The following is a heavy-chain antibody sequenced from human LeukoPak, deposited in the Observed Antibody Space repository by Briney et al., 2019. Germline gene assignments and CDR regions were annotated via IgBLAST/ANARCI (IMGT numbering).Heavy chain of an antibody. V-gene: IGHV4-39*02. CDR1: GDSISRSTYY. CDR3: ARSSGTGTFSY. Sequence: SETLSLTCTVSGDSISRSTYYWAWIRQPPGKGLEWIGSVHYGRSPYFNPSLESRATISVDTSKNHFSLKMSSVTAADAAVYYCARSSGTGTFSYWGQGTLVTVSS. CDR2: VHYGRSP. J-gene: IGHJ4*02. D-gene: IGHD6-25*01.